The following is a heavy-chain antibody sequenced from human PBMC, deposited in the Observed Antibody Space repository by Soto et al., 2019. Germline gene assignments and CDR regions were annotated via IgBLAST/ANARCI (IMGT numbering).Heavy chain of an antibody. CDR2: IYWDDDK. D-gene: IGHD3-3*01. CDR3: AHRVLRTVFGLVTTTAIYFDF. V-gene: IGHV2-5*02. Sequence: QITLNESGPTQVKPRQTLTLTCTFSGFSLTTSGVGVGWIRQSPGKAPEWLALIYWDDDKLYSPSLKSRLTSPKDTSKNQLVLTMADLDPADTATYYCAHRVLRTVFGLVTTTAIYFDFWGQGTPVAVSS. CDR1: GFSLTTSGVG. J-gene: IGHJ4*02.